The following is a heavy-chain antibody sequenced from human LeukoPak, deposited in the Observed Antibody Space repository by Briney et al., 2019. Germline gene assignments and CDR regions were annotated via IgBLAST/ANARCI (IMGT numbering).Heavy chain of an antibody. CDR3: AKDSLADIDY. J-gene: IGHJ4*02. V-gene: IGHV3-30*02. D-gene: IGHD3-16*01. Sequence: GGSLTLSCAASGFTFNTYAMHWVRQAPGKGLEWVAFIRHDGSIKNYADSVKGRSTISRDNSKNTLYLQMNSLRAEDTAVYYCAKDSLADIDYWGQGTLVTVSS. CDR2: IRHDGSIK. CDR1: GFTFNTYA.